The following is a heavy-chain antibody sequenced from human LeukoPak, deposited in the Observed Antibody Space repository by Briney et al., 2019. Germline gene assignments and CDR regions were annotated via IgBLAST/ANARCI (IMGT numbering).Heavy chain of an antibody. V-gene: IGHV1-69*05. CDR3: ATETGRVVVPAARVYFDY. J-gene: IGHJ4*02. Sequence: GASVTVSCKASGGTFSSYAISWVRQAPGQGLEWMGGIIPIFGTANYAQKFQGRVTITTDESTSTAYMELSSLRSEDTAVYYCATETGRVVVPAARVYFDYWGQGTLVTVSS. D-gene: IGHD2-2*01. CDR2: IIPIFGTA. CDR1: GGTFSSYA.